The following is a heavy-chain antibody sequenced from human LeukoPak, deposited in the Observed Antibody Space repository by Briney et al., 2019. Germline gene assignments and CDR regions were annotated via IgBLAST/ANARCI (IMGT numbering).Heavy chain of an antibody. CDR1: GFTFSTYA. V-gene: IGHV3-23*01. D-gene: IGHD5-12*01. CDR2: ISGSGGST. J-gene: IGHJ4*02. CDR3: ARGALSTRSGYSGYEPSDY. Sequence: GGSLRLSCAASGFTFSTYAMSWVRQAPGKGLEWVSAISGSGGSTYYVDSVKGRFTISRDNSRNTLYLQMNSLRAEDTAVYYCARGALSTRSGYSGYEPSDYWGQGTLVTVSS.